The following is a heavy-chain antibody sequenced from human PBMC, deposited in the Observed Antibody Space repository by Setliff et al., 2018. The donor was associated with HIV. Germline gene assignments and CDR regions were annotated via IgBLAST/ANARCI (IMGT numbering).Heavy chain of an antibody. D-gene: IGHD1-26*01. V-gene: IGHV3-48*01. CDR3: ARDGGSGSYERVFDY. J-gene: IGHJ4*02. Sequence: GGSLRLSCAASGFTFSSYSMNWVRQAPGKGLEWVSYISSSRSTIYYADSVKGRFTISRDNAKNSVYLQMNSLRAEDTAVYYCARDGGSGSYERVFDYWGQGMLVTSPQ. CDR1: GFTFSSYS. CDR2: ISSSRSTI.